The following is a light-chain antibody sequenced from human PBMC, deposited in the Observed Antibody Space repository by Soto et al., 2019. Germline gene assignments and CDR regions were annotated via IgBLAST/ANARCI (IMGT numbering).Light chain of an antibody. CDR3: QQYNNWPRT. CDR2: DVS. V-gene: IGKV1-5*01. J-gene: IGKJ1*01. CDR1: QSISSW. Sequence: IQMTQSPSTLSASVGDRVTVTCRASQSISSWLAWYQQKPGKAPKLLIYDVSSLESGVPSRFSGSASGTEFTLTISSLQSEDFAVYYCQQYNNWPRTFGQGTKVDI.